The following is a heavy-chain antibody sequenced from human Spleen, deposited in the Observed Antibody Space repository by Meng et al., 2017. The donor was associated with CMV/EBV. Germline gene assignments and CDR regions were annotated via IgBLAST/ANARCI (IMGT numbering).Heavy chain of an antibody. D-gene: IGHD3-10*01. CDR2: ITPKSGGR. V-gene: IGHV1-2*02. CDR1: YSFSGYY. Sequence: YSFSGYYLHWVREAAGHGSEWMGWITPKSGGRNYAQEFQGRVSMTTDTSINTAYMELSRLRLDDTAVYYCARALRYFFGSGSFWGDFWGQGTLVTVSS. CDR3: ARALRYFFGSGSFWGDF. J-gene: IGHJ4*02.